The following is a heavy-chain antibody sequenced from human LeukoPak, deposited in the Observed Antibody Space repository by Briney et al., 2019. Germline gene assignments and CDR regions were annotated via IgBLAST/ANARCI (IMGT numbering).Heavy chain of an antibody. D-gene: IGHD3-10*01. V-gene: IGHV4-4*07. CDR2: IYTTEGT. J-gene: IGHJ4*02. CDR3: ARVSGVRYYPGSGSYYNSPFDY. CDR1: GGSISTYY. Sequence: SETLSLTCSVSGGSISTYYWSWIRQPAGKGLEWIGRIYTTEGTNYNPSLKSRVTMSVDTSKNQFSLKLTSVTAADAAVYYCARVSGVRYYPGSGSYYNSPFDYWGQGTLVTVSS.